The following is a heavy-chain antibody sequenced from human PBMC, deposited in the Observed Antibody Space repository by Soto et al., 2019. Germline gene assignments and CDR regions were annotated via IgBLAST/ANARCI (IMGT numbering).Heavy chain of an antibody. Sequence: EVRLVESGGALVQRGGSLTLSCTAPGFRFSIYSMNWVRQAPGKGLEWSAYITSDTKTIKYAESVKGRFTISRDNDKNSVYLQRNNLSDEDTAVYYCASSVEGHFDYWGQGTVVTVSS. V-gene: IGHV3-48*02. CDR2: ITSDTKTI. D-gene: IGHD6-19*01. CDR3: ASSVEGHFDY. CDR1: GFRFSIYS. J-gene: IGHJ4*02.